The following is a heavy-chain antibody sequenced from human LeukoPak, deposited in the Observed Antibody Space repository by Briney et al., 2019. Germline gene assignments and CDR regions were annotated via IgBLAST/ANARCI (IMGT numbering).Heavy chain of an antibody. CDR3: ARGLEFFYYGSGSHAAPNWFDP. V-gene: IGHV4-34*01. Sequence: SETLSLTCAVYGGSFSGYYWSWIRQPPGKGLEWIGEINHSGSTNYNPSLKSRVTISVDTSKNQFSLKLSSVTAADTAVYYCARGLEFFYYGSGSHAAPNWFDPWGQGTLVTVSS. CDR2: INHSGST. CDR1: GGSFSGYY. J-gene: IGHJ5*02. D-gene: IGHD3-10*01.